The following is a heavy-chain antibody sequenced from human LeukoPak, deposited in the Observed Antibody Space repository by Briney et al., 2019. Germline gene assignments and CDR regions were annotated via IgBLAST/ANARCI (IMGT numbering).Heavy chain of an antibody. CDR3: ARADGGGSSGSPIDY. Sequence: GGSLRLSCAASGFTFSSYAMHWVRQAPGKGLEWVAVISYDGSNKYYADSVKGRFTISRDNSKNTLYPQMNSLRAGDTAGYYCARADGGGSSGSPIDYWGQGTLVTVSS. J-gene: IGHJ4*02. CDR1: GFTFSSYA. D-gene: IGHD3-22*01. CDR2: ISYDGSNK. V-gene: IGHV3-30*04.